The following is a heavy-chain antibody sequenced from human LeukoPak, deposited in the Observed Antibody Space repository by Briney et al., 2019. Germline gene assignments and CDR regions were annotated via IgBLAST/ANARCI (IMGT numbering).Heavy chain of an antibody. CDR3: ARGTARIVVVVAGFDP. CDR2: INPNSGGT. V-gene: IGHV1-2*06. CDR1: GYTFTGYY. Sequence: GASVKVSCKASGYTFTGYYMHRVRQAPGQGLEWMGRINPNSGGTNYAQKFQGRVTMTRDTSIRTAYMELSRLRSDDTAVYYCARGTARIVVVVAGFDPWGQGTLVTVSS. D-gene: IGHD2-15*01. J-gene: IGHJ5*02.